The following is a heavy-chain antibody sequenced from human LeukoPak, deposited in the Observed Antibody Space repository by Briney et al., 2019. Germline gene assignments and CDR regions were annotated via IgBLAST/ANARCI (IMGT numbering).Heavy chain of an antibody. CDR2: INHSGST. Sequence: SETLSLTCTVSGGSISSSNYYWGWIRQPPGKGLEWIGEINHSGSTNYNPSLKSRVTISVDTSKNQFSLKLSSVTAADTAVYYCARRIAAAGSFDPWGQGTLVIVSS. CDR1: GGSISSSNYY. D-gene: IGHD6-13*01. J-gene: IGHJ5*02. CDR3: ARRIAAAGSFDP. V-gene: IGHV4-39*01.